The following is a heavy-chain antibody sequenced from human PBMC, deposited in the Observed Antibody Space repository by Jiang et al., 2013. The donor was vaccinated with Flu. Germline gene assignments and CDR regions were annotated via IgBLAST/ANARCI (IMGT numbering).Heavy chain of an antibody. CDR3: ARAVAGTHFDY. Sequence: FTGYYMHWVRQAPGQGLEWMGWINPNSGGTNYAQKFQGWVTMTRDTSISTAYMELSRLRSDDTAVYYCARAVAGTHFDYWGQGTLVTVSS. CDR1: FTGYY. CDR2: INPNSGGT. V-gene: IGHV1-2*04. J-gene: IGHJ4*02. D-gene: IGHD6-19*01.